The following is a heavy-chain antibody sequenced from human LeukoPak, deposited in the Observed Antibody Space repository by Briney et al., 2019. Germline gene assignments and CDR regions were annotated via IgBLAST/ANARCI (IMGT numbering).Heavy chain of an antibody. J-gene: IGHJ6*02. V-gene: IGHV1-69*04. CDR2: IIPILGIA. CDR3: ASTVTNDYYYGMDV. D-gene: IGHD4-17*01. CDR1: GGTFSSYA. Sequence: SVKVSCKASGGTFSSYAISWVRQAPGRGLEWMGRIIPILGIANYAQKFQGRVTMTRDTSTSTVYMELSSLRSEDTAVYYCASTVTNDYYYGMDVWGQGTTVTVSS.